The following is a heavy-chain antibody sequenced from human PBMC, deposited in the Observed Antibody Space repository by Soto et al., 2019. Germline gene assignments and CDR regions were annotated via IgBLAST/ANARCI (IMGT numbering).Heavy chain of an antibody. CDR3: ARDHRPTTVTQYYFAY. V-gene: IGHV1-18*01. D-gene: IGHD4-4*01. Sequence: QVQLVQSGAEVKEPGASVKVSCKTSGYTFTTYSISWVRQAPGQGLEWMGWISAYNGNTNYAQKFQGRVTMTTDTSTTTANMELRSLRSDDTAVFYCARDHRPTTVTQYYFAYWGQGTLVTVSS. CDR2: ISAYNGNT. J-gene: IGHJ4*02. CDR1: GYTFTTYS.